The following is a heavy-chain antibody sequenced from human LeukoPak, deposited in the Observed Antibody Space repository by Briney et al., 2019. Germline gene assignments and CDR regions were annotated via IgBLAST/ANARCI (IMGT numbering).Heavy chain of an antibody. CDR2: IYYSGST. CDR3: ARDPRGYSGYDYQYYFDY. CDR1: GGSISSYY. J-gene: IGHJ4*02. D-gene: IGHD5-12*01. V-gene: IGHV4-59*01. Sequence: SETLSLTCTVSGGSISSYYWSWIRQPPGKGLEWIGYIYYSGSTNYNPSLKSRVTISVDTSKNQFSLKLSSVTAADTAVYYCARDPRGYSGYDYQYYFDYWGQGTLVTVSS.